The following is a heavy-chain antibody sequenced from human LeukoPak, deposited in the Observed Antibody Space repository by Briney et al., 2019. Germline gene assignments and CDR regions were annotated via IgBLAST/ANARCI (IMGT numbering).Heavy chain of an antibody. J-gene: IGHJ4*02. CDR2: INNDGSST. Sequence: GGPLRLSCAASGFTFSNCWMHWVRQAPGKGLVWVTRINNDGSSTSYADSEKGRFTISRENAKDTVYPQMTGLRAQDTAVYYCARVGAYYDSIGYYSSFDYWGRGTLVTVSS. CDR1: GFTFSNCW. D-gene: IGHD3-22*01. V-gene: IGHV3-74*01. CDR3: ARVGAYYDSIGYYSSFDY.